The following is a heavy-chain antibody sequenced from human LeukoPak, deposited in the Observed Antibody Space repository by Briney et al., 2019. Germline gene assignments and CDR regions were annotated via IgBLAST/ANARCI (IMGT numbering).Heavy chain of an antibody. J-gene: IGHJ4*02. CDR1: GGSFSNYI. CDR2: ILQGGVT. CDR3: ARGGRGTYMRH. Sequence: KPSETLSLTCGVSGGSFSNYIWSWVRQPPGKGLEWIGEILQGGVTNYNSSLKSRVTMSMDTSKNQFHLDLTSVTAADAGQYSCARGGRGTYMRHWGQGILVTVSS. V-gene: IGHV4-34*01. D-gene: IGHD1-26*01.